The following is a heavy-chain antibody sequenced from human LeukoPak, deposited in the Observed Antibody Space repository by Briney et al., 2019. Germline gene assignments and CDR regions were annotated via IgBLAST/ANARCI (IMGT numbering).Heavy chain of an antibody. Sequence: PSETLSLTCTVSGGSISSYYWSWIRQPPGKGLEWIGYIYYSGSTNYNPSLKSRVTISVDTSKNQFSLKLSSVTAADTAVYYCARLSISYYDSSGYTHWGQGTLVTVSS. CDR3: ARLSISYYDSSGYTH. J-gene: IGHJ4*02. CDR2: IYYSGST. D-gene: IGHD3-22*01. CDR1: GGSISSYY. V-gene: IGHV4-59*08.